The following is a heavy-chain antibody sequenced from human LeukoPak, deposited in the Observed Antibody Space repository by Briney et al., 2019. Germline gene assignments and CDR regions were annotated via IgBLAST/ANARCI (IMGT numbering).Heavy chain of an antibody. D-gene: IGHD2-2*01. Sequence: PGGSLRLSCAAPGFTFSSYAMHWVRQAPGKGLEWVAVISYDGSNKYYADSVKGRFTISRDNAKNSLYLQMNSLRVEDTAVYYCARGLPATLLDYWGQGTLVTVSS. CDR1: GFTFSSYA. CDR2: ISYDGSNK. J-gene: IGHJ4*02. CDR3: ARGLPATLLDY. V-gene: IGHV3-30*04.